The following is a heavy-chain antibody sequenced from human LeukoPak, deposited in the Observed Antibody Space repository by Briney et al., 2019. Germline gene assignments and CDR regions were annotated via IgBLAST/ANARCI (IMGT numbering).Heavy chain of an antibody. CDR1: GGSISSYH. V-gene: IGHV4-4*07. CDR3: ARDPMVGDESAFDI. Sequence: SETLSLTCTVSGGSISSYHWSWIRQPAGKGLEWIGRIYTSGSTNYNPSLKSRVTMSVDTSKNQFSLKLSSVTAADTAVYYCARDPMVGDESAFDIWGQGTMVTVSS. D-gene: IGHD2-21*02. J-gene: IGHJ3*02. CDR2: IYTSGST.